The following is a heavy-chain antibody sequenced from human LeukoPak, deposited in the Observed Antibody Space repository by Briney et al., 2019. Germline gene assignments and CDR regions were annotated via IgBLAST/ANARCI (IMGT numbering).Heavy chain of an antibody. V-gene: IGHV3-30-3*01. Sequence: PGGSLRLSCAASGFTFSSYAMHWVRQAPGKGLEWVAVISYDGSNKYYADSVKGRFTISRDNSKNTLYLQMNSLRAEDTAVYYCARDQEMATMGGSFDYWGQGTLVTVSS. CDR2: ISYDGSNK. D-gene: IGHD5-24*01. CDR3: ARDQEMATMGGSFDY. J-gene: IGHJ4*02. CDR1: GFTFSSYA.